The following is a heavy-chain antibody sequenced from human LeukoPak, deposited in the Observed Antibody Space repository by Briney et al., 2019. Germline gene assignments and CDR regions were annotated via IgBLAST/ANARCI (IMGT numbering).Heavy chain of an antibody. CDR3: ARYNYGWRGCYYMDV. Sequence: ASETLSLTCAVYGGYFSGTYWSWIRQPPGKGLEWIGEINHSGSTDYNPSLKSRVTISVDTSKNQFSLTLSSVTAADTAVYYCARYNYGWRGCYYMDVWGKGTTVTVSS. CDR2: INHSGST. D-gene: IGHD5-18*01. CDR1: GGYFSGTY. J-gene: IGHJ6*03. V-gene: IGHV4-34*01.